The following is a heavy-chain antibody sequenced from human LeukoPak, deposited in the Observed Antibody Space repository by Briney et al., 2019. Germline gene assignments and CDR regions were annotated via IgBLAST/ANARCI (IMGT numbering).Heavy chain of an antibody. V-gene: IGHV3-23*01. Sequence: GGSLTLSCPASGFTFSSYAMHWVRQAPGKGLDWVGAINGSGGSTYYADSVKGRLTISRDNSKHTLYLQMNSLRAEDTAVYYCARDRGYYDSSGYITLGAVDIWGQGTMVTVSS. J-gene: IGHJ3*02. CDR2: INGSGGST. CDR1: GFTFSSYA. D-gene: IGHD3-22*01. CDR3: ARDRGYYDSSGYITLGAVDI.